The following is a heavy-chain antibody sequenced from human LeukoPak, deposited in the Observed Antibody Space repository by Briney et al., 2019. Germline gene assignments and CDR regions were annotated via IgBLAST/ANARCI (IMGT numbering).Heavy chain of an antibody. Sequence: GGSLRLSCAASGFTFSSYSMNWVRQAPGKGLEWVPSISSSSSYIYYADSVKGRFTISRDNAKNSLYLQMNSLRAEDTAVYYCARGGHSSGYRRPFDYWGQGTLVTVSS. D-gene: IGHD3-22*01. V-gene: IGHV3-21*01. CDR1: GFTFSSYS. J-gene: IGHJ4*02. CDR3: ARGGHSSGYRRPFDY. CDR2: ISSSSSYI.